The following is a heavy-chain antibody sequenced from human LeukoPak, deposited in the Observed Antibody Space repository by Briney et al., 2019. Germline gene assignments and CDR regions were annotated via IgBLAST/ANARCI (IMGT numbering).Heavy chain of an antibody. CDR1: GGSISSSNW. Sequence: SETLSLTCAVSGGSISSSNWWSWVRQPPGKGLEWIGEIYHSGSTNYNPSLKSRVTISVDTSKNQFSLKLSSVTAADTAVYYCARDVYYYDSSGYSTFDYWGQGTLVTVSS. V-gene: IGHV4-4*02. CDR3: ARDVYYYDSSGYSTFDY. J-gene: IGHJ4*02. D-gene: IGHD3-22*01. CDR2: IYHSGST.